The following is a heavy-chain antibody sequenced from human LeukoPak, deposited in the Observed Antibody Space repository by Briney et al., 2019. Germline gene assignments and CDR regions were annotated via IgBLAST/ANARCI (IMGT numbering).Heavy chain of an antibody. CDR2: ISGSGGST. Sequence: GSLRLSCAASGFTFSSYAMSWVRQAPGKGLEWVSAISGSGGSTYYADSVKGRFTISRDNSKNTLYLQMNSLRAEDTAVYYCAKDSGRYCSSTSCPDDYWGQGTLVTVSS. CDR3: AKDSGRYCSSTSCPDDY. J-gene: IGHJ4*02. D-gene: IGHD2-2*01. CDR1: GFTFSSYA. V-gene: IGHV3-23*01.